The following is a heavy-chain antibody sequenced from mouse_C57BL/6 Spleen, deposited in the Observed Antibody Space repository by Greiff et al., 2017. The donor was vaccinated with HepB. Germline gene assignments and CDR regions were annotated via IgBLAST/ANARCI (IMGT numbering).Heavy chain of an antibody. CDR2: ISYDGSN. Sequence: VQLKESGPGLVKPSQSLSLTCSVTGYSITSGYYWNWIRQFPGNKLEWMGYISYDGSNNYNPSLKNRISITRDTSKNQFFLKLNSVTTEDTATYYCARGYDGYPYFDVWGTGTTVTVSS. CDR1: GYSITSGYY. CDR3: ARGYDGYPYFDV. D-gene: IGHD2-3*01. V-gene: IGHV3-6*01. J-gene: IGHJ1*03.